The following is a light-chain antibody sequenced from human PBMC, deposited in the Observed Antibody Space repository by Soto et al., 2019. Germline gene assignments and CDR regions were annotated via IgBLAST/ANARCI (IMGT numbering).Light chain of an antibody. V-gene: IGKV3-20*01. CDR2: GAS. CDR3: QQFGSSPRT. CDR1: QSVSSSF. Sequence: VFTQSPGSLSLSPGERATLSCSATQSVSSSFLAWYQQRPGQAPRLLIFGASNRATGIPDRFSGSGSGTDFSLTISRLEPEDCAVYYCQQFGSSPRTFGQGTKVDIK. J-gene: IGKJ1*01.